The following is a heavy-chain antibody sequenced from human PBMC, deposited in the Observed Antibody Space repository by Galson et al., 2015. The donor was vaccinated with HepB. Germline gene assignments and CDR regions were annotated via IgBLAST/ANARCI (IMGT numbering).Heavy chain of an antibody. CDR3: ARDGYDFWSGYYTGGWFDP. CDR2: INAGNGNT. J-gene: IGHJ5*02. V-gene: IGHV1-3*01. Sequence: SVKVSCKASGYTFTSYAMHWVRQAPGQRLEWMGWINAGNGNTKYSQKFQGRVTITRDTSASTAYMELSSLRSEDTAVYYCARDGYDFWSGYYTGGWFDPWGQGTLVTVSS. CDR1: GYTFTSYA. D-gene: IGHD3-3*01.